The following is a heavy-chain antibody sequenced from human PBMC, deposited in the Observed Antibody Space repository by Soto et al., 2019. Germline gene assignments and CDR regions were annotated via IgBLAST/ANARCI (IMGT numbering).Heavy chain of an antibody. J-gene: IGHJ6*02. CDR3: ARRLYYDSSGFEGGGMDV. CDR2: IYYSGST. D-gene: IGHD3-22*01. Sequence: SGTLSLTCTVSGCSISSYTFYWGWIRPPPGKGRVWVGSIYYSGSTYDNPSLKSRVTISVDTSKNQFSLKLSSVTAADTAVYYCARRLYYDSSGFEGGGMDVWGQGTTVTVSS. V-gene: IGHV4-39*01. CDR1: GCSISSYTFY.